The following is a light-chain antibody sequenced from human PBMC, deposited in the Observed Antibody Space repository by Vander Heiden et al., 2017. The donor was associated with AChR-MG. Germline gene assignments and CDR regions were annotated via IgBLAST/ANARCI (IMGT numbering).Light chain of an antibody. CDR1: NSGGKS. CDR3: QVWDSSSDHWV. V-gene: IGLV3-21*04. CDR2: YDS. J-gene: IGLJ3*02. Sequence: SYVLTQPPSVSVAPGKTARITCWGYNSGGKSVHWYQQKPGQAPVLVIYYDSDRPSGIPERFSGSNSGNTATLTISRVEAGDEADYYCQVWDSSSDHWVFGGGTKLTVL.